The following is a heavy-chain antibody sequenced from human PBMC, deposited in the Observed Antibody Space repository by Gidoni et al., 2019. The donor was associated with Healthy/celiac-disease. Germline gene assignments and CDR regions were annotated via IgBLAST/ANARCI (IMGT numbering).Heavy chain of an antibody. V-gene: IGHV3-30-3*01. CDR3: AREPIHPRDYGDYYYYYGMDV. CDR1: GFTFSSYA. D-gene: IGHD4-17*01. J-gene: IGHJ6*02. CDR2: ISYDGSNK. Sequence: QVQLVESGGGVVQPGRSLRLSCAASGFTFSSYAMHWVRQAPGKGLEWVAVISYDGSNKYYADSVKGRFTISRDNSKNTLYLQMNSLRAEDTAVYYCAREPIHPRDYGDYYYYYGMDVWGQGTTVTVSS.